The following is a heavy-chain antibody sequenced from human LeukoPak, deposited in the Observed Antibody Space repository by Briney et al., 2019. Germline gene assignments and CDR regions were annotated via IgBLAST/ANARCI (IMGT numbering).Heavy chain of an antibody. J-gene: IGHJ5*02. CDR2: IYIRGST. Sequence: SETLSLICSVSGASISSYYWNWIRQPPGKGLEVIGNIYIRGSTNYNPSLESRVTISLDTSKDQFSLKLPSVTAADTAFYYCAKDWELGSWGQGTLVTVSS. CDR3: AKDWELGS. D-gene: IGHD1-26*01. V-gene: IGHV4-59*01. CDR1: GASISSYY.